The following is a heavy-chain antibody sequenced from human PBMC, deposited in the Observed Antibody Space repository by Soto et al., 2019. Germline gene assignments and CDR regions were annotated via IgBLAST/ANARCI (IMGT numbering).Heavy chain of an antibody. V-gene: IGHV4-30-2*01. Sequence: SETLSLTCAVSGGSISSGGYSWSWIRQPPGKGLECIGYIYHSGSTYYNPSLKSRVTISVDTSKNQFSLKLSSVTAADTAVYYCARHGYSSGWYDWRDDYWGQGTLVTVSS. CDR3: ARHGYSSGWYDWRDDY. CDR2: IYHSGST. J-gene: IGHJ4*02. D-gene: IGHD6-19*01. CDR1: GGSISSGGYS.